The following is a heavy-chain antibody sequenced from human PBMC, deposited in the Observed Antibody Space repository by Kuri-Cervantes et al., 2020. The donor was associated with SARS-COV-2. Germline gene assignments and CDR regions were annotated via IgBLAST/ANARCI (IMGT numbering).Heavy chain of an antibody. V-gene: IGHV3-30*07. Sequence: LSLTCAASGFTFSSYAMHWVRQAPGKGLEWVAVIPYDGSNKYYADSVKGRFTISRDNAKNMLFLQMNSLRDEDTARYYCVRGGDHWNFDYWGQGTLVTVSS. J-gene: IGHJ4*02. CDR3: VRGGDHWNFDY. CDR2: IPYDGSNK. D-gene: IGHD1-1*01. CDR1: GFTFSSYA.